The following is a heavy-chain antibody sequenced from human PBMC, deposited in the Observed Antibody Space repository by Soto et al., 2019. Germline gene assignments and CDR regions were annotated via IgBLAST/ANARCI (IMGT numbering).Heavy chain of an antibody. J-gene: IGHJ3*02. CDR2: IYPCDSDT. CDR3: ARGGAVFDI. D-gene: IGHD3-10*01. CDR1: GYSFTSYW. V-gene: IGHV5-51*01. Sequence: GESLKISCEGSGYSFTSYWIAWVRQMPGKGLEWMGIIYPCDSDTRYSPSFQGQVTISADKSTPTAYLQWSSLRPSDPAMYYWARGGAVFDIWGKGKMVTVSS.